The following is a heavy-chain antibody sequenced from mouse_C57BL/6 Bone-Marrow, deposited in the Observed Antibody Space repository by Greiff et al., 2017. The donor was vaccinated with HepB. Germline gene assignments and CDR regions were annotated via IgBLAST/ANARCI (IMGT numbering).Heavy chain of an antibody. Sequence: DVHLVESEGGLVQPGSSMKLSCTASGFTFSDYYMAWVRQVPEKGLEWVANINYDGSSTSYLDSLKSRFIISRDNAKNILYLQMSSLKSEDTATYYCARRYYGSSPYWYFDVWGTGTTVTVSS. J-gene: IGHJ1*03. CDR3: ARRYYGSSPYWYFDV. D-gene: IGHD1-1*01. CDR1: GFTFSDYY. CDR2: INYDGSST. V-gene: IGHV5-16*01.